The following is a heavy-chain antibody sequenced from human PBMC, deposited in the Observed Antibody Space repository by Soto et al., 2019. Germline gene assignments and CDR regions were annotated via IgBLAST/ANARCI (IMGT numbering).Heavy chain of an antibody. Sequence: SETLSLTCSVSGASISSNFWSWVRQPPGKGLEWIGYIYFGGTTQSNPSLKGRATISLDTSKNQFTLNLASVSAADTAVYYCARDLYCISTSCQDGWFDPWGQGTLVTVSS. V-gene: IGHV4-59*12. CDR2: IYFGGTT. D-gene: IGHD2-2*01. CDR1: GASISSNF. CDR3: ARDLYCISTSCQDGWFDP. J-gene: IGHJ5*02.